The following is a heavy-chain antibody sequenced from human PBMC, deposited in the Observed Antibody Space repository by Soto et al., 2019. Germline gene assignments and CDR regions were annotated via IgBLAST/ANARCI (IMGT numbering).Heavy chain of an antibody. D-gene: IGHD3-10*01. J-gene: IGHJ3*02. CDR1: NASISSRKW. CDR2: VYHSGSI. V-gene: IGHV4-4*02. Sequence: QVQLQESGPGLVKPSGTLSLTCTVSNASISSRKWWTWVRHTPGKGLEWIGEVYHSGSINHNPPLKSRVTMSLDQSKNQFSLKMTSVTAADTAVYYCASKFGELLADAFDIWGQGKVVTVSS. CDR3: ASKFGELLADAFDI.